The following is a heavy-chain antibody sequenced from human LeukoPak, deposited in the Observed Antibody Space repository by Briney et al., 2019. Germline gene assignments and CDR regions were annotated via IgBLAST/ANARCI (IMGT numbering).Heavy chain of an antibody. CDR1: GFTFDDYA. D-gene: IGHD1-26*01. Sequence: GGSLRLSCAASGFTFDDYAMHWVRQAPGKGLEWVAVISYDGSNKYYADSVKGRFTISRDNSKNTLYLQMNSLRAEDTAVYYCARDGNSGSYGDAFDIWGQGTMVTVSS. CDR2: ISYDGSNK. CDR3: ARDGNSGSYGDAFDI. J-gene: IGHJ3*02. V-gene: IGHV3-30-3*01.